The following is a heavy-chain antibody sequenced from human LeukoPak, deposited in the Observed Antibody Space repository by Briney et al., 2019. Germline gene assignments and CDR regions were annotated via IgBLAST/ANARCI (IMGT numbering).Heavy chain of an antibody. V-gene: IGHV1-18*01. J-gene: IGHJ5*02. CDR3: AREVIRLGELSSNWFDP. D-gene: IGHD3-16*02. CDR2: ISAYNGNT. Sequence: ASVKVSCKASGYTFTSYGISWVRQAPGQGREWMGWISAYNGNTNYAQKLQGRVTMTTDTSTSTAYMELRSLRSDDTAVYYCAREVIRLGELSSNWFDPWGQGTLVTVSS. CDR1: GYTFTSYG.